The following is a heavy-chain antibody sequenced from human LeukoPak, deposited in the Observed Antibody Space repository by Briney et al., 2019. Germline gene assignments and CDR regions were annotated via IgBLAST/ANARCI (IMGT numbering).Heavy chain of an antibody. CDR1: GFTFSSYA. CDR3: TTDITGTTPKYYYYYMDV. Sequence: GGSLRLSCAASGFTFSSYAMSWVRQAPGKGLEWVGRIKSKTDGGTTDYAAPVKGRFTISRDDSKNTLYLQMNSLKTEDTAVYYCTTDITGTTPKYYYYYMDVWGKGTTVTISS. J-gene: IGHJ6*03. CDR2: IKSKTDGGTT. V-gene: IGHV3-15*01. D-gene: IGHD1-14*01.